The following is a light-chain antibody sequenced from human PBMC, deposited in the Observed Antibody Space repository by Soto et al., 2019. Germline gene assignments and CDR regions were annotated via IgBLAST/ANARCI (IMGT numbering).Light chain of an antibody. V-gene: IGKV3-15*01. CDR1: QSVSSN. J-gene: IGKJ1*01. Sequence: EIVMTQSPATLSVSPGERATLSCRASQSVSSNLAWYQQKPGQAPRLLIYGASTRATGIPARFSGSGSGTDFTLTISRLEPEDFAVYYCHQYGSSAWTFGQGTKVEIK. CDR2: GAS. CDR3: HQYGSSAWT.